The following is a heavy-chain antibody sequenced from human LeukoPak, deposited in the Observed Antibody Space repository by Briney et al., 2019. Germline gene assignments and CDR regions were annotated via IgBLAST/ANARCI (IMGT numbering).Heavy chain of an antibody. CDR3: ARGYIVVVVAATLSGYYYGMDV. J-gene: IGHJ6*02. Sequence: SETLSLTCTVSGGSISSYYWSWIRQPPGKELEWIGYIYYSGSTNYNPSLKSRVTISVDTSKNQFSLKLSSVTAADTAVYYCARGYIVVVVAATLSGYYYGMDVWGQGTTVTVSS. V-gene: IGHV4-59*12. CDR1: GGSISSYY. D-gene: IGHD2-15*01. CDR2: IYYSGST.